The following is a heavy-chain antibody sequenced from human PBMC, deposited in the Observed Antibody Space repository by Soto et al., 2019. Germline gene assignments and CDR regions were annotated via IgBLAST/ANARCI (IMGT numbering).Heavy chain of an antibody. D-gene: IGHD3-22*01. V-gene: IGHV4-59*01. CDR1: GGSISSYY. J-gene: IGHJ3*02. Sequence: SETLSLTCTVSGGSISSYYWSWIQQPPGKGLEWIGYIYYSGSTNYNPSLKSRVTISVDTSKNQFSLKLSSVTAADTAVYYCMGTYYYDSSGYYGPDGAFDIWGQGTMVTVSS. CDR2: IYYSGST. CDR3: MGTYYYDSSGYYGPDGAFDI.